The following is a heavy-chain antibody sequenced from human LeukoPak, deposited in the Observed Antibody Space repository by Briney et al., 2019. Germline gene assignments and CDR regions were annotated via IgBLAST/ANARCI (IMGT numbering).Heavy chain of an antibody. CDR2: IYHSGST. D-gene: IGHD6-13*01. V-gene: IGHV4-38-2*02. J-gene: IGHJ5*02. CDR3: ARAYSSSWYFNWFDP. CDR1: GYSISSGYF. Sequence: SETLSLTCTVSGYSISSGYFWGWIRQPPGKGLEWIGEIYHSGSTYYTPSLKSRVTISIDTSKNQFSLKLSSVTAADTAVYYCARAYSSSWYFNWFDPWGQGTLVTVSS.